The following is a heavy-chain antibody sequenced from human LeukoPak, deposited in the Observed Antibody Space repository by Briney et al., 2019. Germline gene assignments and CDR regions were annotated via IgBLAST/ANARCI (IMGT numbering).Heavy chain of an antibody. CDR2: ISYDGSNK. CDR3: ARDVVGSSNNGMDV. V-gene: IGHV3-30-3*01. Sequence: PGRSLRLSCAASGFTFSSYAIHWVRQAPGKGLEWVAVISYDGSNKYYPHSVKGRFTISRDNSKNTLYLQMNSLRAEDTAVYYCARDVVGSSNNGMDVWGQGTTVTVSS. J-gene: IGHJ6*02. CDR1: GFTFSSYA. D-gene: IGHD6-13*01.